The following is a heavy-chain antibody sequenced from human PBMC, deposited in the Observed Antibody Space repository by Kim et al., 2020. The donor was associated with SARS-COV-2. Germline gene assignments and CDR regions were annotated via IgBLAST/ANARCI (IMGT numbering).Heavy chain of an antibody. CDR1: GGSIGSYF. Sequence: SETLSLTCTVSGGSIGSYFWSWIRQPPGKGLEWIGYIYYSGSTNYNPSLKSRVTISVDTSKNQFSLKLSSVTATDTAVYYCTRQGSGSWKFDYWGHGSL. V-gene: IGHV4-59*01. J-gene: IGHJ4*01. CDR2: IYYSGST. D-gene: IGHD3-10*01. CDR3: TRQGSGSWKFDY.